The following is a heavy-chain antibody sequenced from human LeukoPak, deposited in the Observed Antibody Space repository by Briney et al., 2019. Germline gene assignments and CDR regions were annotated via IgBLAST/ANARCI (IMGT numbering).Heavy chain of an antibody. CDR3: ARHNQGSPDY. CDR1: GFIFSYYD. CDR2: ISSSRSIM. Sequence: GGSLRLSCVASGFIFSYYDMDWVRQAPGKGLEWISYISSSRSIMYYADSVLGRFTVSRDNAENTLYLQVNSLRGDDTAVYYCARHNQGSPDYWGQGTLVTVSS. V-gene: IGHV3-48*01. J-gene: IGHJ4*02.